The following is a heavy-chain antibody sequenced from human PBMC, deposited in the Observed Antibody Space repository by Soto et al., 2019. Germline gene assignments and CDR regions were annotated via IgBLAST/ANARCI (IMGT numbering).Heavy chain of an antibody. Sequence: KPSETLSLTCTVSGGSISSYYWSWIRQPPGKGLEWIGYIYYSGSTNYNPSLKSRVTISVDTSKNQFSLKLSSVTAADTAVYYCARELGYCTNGVCSYNWFDPWGQGTLVTVSS. CDR3: ARELGYCTNGVCSYNWFDP. V-gene: IGHV4-59*01. CDR2: IYYSGST. D-gene: IGHD2-8*01. J-gene: IGHJ5*02. CDR1: GGSISSYY.